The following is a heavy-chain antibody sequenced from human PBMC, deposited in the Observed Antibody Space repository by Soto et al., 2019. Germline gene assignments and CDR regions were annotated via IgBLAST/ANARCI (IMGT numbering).Heavy chain of an antibody. CDR2: IYYSGST. Sequence: KTSETLSLTCTVSGGSISSSSYYWGWIRQPPGKGLEWIGSIYYSGSTYYNPSLKSRVTISVDTSKNQFSLKLSSVTAADTAVYYCARDLTTVTTLEGLYWFDPWGQGTLVTVSS. D-gene: IGHD4-17*01. J-gene: IGHJ5*02. CDR1: GGSISSSSYY. V-gene: IGHV4-39*01. CDR3: ARDLTTVTTLEGLYWFDP.